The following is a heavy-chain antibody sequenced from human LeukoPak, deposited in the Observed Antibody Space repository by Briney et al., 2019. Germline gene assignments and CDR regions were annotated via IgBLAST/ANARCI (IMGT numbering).Heavy chain of an antibody. CDR3: ARLRGYSYGYADY. V-gene: IGHV3-53*01. CDR1: GFTVSSNY. J-gene: IGHJ4*02. D-gene: IGHD5-18*01. CDR2: IYSGGST. Sequence: QSGGSLRLSCAASGFTVSSNYMSWVRQAPGKGLEWVSVIYSGGSTYYADSVKGRFTISRDNAKNSLYLQMNSLRAEDTAVYYCARLRGYSYGYADYWGQGILVTVSS.